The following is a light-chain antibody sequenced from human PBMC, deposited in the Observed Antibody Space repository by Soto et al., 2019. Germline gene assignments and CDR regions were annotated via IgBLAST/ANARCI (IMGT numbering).Light chain of an antibody. CDR1: QSISSY. CDR2: AAS. Sequence: DIQMTQSPSSLSASVGDRVTITCRASQSISSYLNWYQQKPGKAPKLLIYAASSLQSGVPPRFSGSGSGTDFTLTINSLQPEDFATYYCQQYNSYWAFGQGTKVDIK. CDR3: QQYNSYWA. J-gene: IGKJ1*01. V-gene: IGKV1-39*01.